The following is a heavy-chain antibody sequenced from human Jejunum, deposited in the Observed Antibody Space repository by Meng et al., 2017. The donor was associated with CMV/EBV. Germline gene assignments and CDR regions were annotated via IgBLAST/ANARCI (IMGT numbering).Heavy chain of an antibody. Sequence: VSSGLPFRNSPMSWVRQAPGMGLEWVACISGSGISTSDADSVKGRFTISRDNSKNTLYLEMKSLRVEDSAVYFCAGGGPAIFSPFDPWGRGTLVTVSS. J-gene: IGHJ5*02. V-gene: IGHV3-23*01. CDR1: GLPFRNSP. CDR2: ISGSGIST. D-gene: IGHD3-3*01. CDR3: AGGGPAIFSPFDP.